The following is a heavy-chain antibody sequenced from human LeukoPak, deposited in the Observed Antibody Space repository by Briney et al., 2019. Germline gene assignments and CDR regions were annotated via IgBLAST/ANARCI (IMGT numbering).Heavy chain of an antibody. V-gene: IGHV3-33*01. CDR3: ARTGGDGYNSGVGY. D-gene: IGHD5-24*01. CDR2: ICYDGSNK. Sequence: GRSLRLSCAASGFTFSSYGMHWVRQAPGKGLEWVAVICYDGSNKYYADSVKGRFTISRDNSKNTLYLQMNSLRAEDTAVYYCARTGGDGYNSGVGYWGQGTLVTVSS. J-gene: IGHJ4*02. CDR1: GFTFSSYG.